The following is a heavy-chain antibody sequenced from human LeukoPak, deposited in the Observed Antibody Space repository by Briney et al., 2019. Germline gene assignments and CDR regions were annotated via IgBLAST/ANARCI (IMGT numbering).Heavy chain of an antibody. J-gene: IGHJ4*02. CDR2: INPKSDGT. CDR1: GYTFTDYI. Sequence: GASVKVSCKASGYTFTDYIMHWVRQAPGQGLEWMGWINPKSDGTNYARKFQGRVTMTRDTSISTAYMDLSRLTSDDTAVYYCARDFRGDITAAGGGDSWGQGALVTVSS. D-gene: IGHD6-13*01. CDR3: ARDFRGDITAAGGGDS. V-gene: IGHV1-2*02.